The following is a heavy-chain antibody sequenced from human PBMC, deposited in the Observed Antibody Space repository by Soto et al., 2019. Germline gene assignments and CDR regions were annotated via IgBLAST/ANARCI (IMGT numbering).Heavy chain of an antibody. Sequence: GGSLRLSCAASGFTFSSYAMHWVRQAPGKGLEWVAVISYDGSNKYYADSVKGRFTISRDNSKNTLYLQMNSLRAEDTAVYYCEAHYYDSSGYFFDYWGQGTLVTVSS. D-gene: IGHD3-22*01. CDR3: EAHYYDSSGYFFDY. CDR1: GFTFSSYA. J-gene: IGHJ4*02. CDR2: ISYDGSNK. V-gene: IGHV3-30-3*01.